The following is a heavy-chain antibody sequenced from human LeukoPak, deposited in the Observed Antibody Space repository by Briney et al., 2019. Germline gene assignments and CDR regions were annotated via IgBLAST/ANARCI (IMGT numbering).Heavy chain of an antibody. CDR1: GFTFSSYS. D-gene: IGHD2-2*03. CDR2: ISSSSSTI. V-gene: IGHV3-48*01. J-gene: IGHJ3*02. CDR3: ARDLVDIVVVGDAFDI. Sequence: GGSLRLSCAASGFTFSSYSMNWVRQAPGKGLEWVSYISSSSSTIYYADSVKGRFTISRDNAKNSLYLQMNSLRAEDTAVSYCARDLVDIVVVGDAFDIWGQGIMVTVSS.